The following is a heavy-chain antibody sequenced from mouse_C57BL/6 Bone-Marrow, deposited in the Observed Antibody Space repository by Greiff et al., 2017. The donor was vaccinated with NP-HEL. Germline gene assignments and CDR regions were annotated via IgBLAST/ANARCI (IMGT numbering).Heavy chain of an antibody. J-gene: IGHJ3*01. CDR2: IRSKSNNYAT. V-gene: IGHV10-1*01. CDR1: GFSFNTYA. D-gene: IGHD2-5*01. Sequence: EVQLVESGGGLVQPKGSLKLSCAASGFSFNTYAMNWVRQAPGKGLEWVARIRSKSNNYATYYVDSLKDRFTISRDDSESMLYLQMNNLKTEDTAMYYCVRHDYSISFAYWGQGTLVTVSA. CDR3: VRHDYSISFAY.